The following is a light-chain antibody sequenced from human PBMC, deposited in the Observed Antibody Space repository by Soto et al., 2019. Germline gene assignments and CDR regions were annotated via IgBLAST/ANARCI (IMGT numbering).Light chain of an antibody. CDR1: SSNIGSNY. Sequence: QSVLTQPPSASGTPGQRVTISCSGSSSNIGSNYVYWYQQLPGTAPKLLIYRNNQRPSGVPDRFSGSKSGTSAPLAISGLRSEDEADYYCAPWVDSLSGPVFRRGIKLTVL. V-gene: IGLV1-47*01. CDR2: RNN. J-gene: IGLJ2*01. CDR3: APWVDSLSGPV.